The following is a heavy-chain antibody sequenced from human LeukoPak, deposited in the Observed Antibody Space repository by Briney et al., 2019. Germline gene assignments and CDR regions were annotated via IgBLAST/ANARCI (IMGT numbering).Heavy chain of an antibody. D-gene: IGHD6-13*01. CDR2: ISHDGSNK. V-gene: IGHV3-30-3*01. Sequence: GRSLRLSCAASGFTFSSYAMHWVRQAPGKGLEWVAVISHDGSNKYYADSVKGRFTISRDNSKNTLYLQMNSLRAEVTAVYYCAKVNLGQLAHDAFDIWGQGTMVTVSS. J-gene: IGHJ3*02. CDR1: GFTFSSYA. CDR3: AKVNLGQLAHDAFDI.